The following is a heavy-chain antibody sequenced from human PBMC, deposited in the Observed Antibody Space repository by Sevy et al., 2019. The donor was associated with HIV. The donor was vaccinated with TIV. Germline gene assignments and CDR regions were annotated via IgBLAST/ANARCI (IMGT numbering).Heavy chain of an antibody. Sequence: EGSLRLSCAASGFTFSKYSMSWVRQPPGKELEWVSTLSFGCGEINYADSVKGRFTISRDNSKSSVYLQMNNLRPEDTAVYYCASEGCTKPHDNWGQGTLVTVSS. CDR3: ASEGCTKPHDN. D-gene: IGHD2-8*01. CDR2: LSFGCGEI. J-gene: IGHJ4*02. V-gene: IGHV3-23*01. CDR1: GFTFSKYS.